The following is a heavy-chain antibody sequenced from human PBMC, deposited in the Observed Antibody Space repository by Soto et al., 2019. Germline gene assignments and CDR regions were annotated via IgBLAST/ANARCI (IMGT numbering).Heavy chain of an antibody. Sequence: QVQLVESGGGVVQPGRSLRLSCAASGFTFSSYGMHWVRQAPGKGLEWVAVIWYDGSNKYYADSVKGRFTISRDNSKNTLYLQMNSVRAEDTAVYYCAREKTYYYGSGSYGGIDYWGQGTLVTVSS. CDR3: AREKTYYYGSGSYGGIDY. J-gene: IGHJ4*02. CDR2: IWYDGSNK. D-gene: IGHD3-10*01. V-gene: IGHV3-33*01. CDR1: GFTFSSYG.